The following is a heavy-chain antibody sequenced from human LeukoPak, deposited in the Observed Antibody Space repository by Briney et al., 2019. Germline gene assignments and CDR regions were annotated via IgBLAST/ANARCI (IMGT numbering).Heavy chain of an antibody. J-gene: IGHJ4*02. Sequence: PGRCLRLSRAASGSTFSNTGMHSVSQAPSSWMGWVALILYEGTNNYYADYVQGRVTISRENSQNTLNLQMHSLSSEDTAVYYFARVFTGYYLESSGYPFDCWGQGTLVTVSS. V-gene: IGHV3-33*01. CDR1: GSTFSNTG. CDR3: ARVFTGYYLESSGYPFDC. CDR2: ILYEGTNN. D-gene: IGHD3-22*01.